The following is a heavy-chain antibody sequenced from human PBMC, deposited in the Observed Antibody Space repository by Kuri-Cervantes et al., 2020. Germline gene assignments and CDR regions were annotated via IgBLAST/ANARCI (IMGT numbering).Heavy chain of an antibody. CDR2: INPSGGST. J-gene: IGHJ4*02. Sequence: ASVKVSCKASGYTFTGYYMHWVRQATGQGLEWMGIINPSGGSTSYAQKFQGRVTMTRDTSTSTVYMELSSLRSEDTAVYYCARGRQSRLRYFDWYRTYYFDYWGQGTLVTVSS. D-gene: IGHD3-9*01. CDR1: GYTFTGYY. V-gene: IGHV1-46*01. CDR3: ARGRQSRLRYFDWYRTYYFDY.